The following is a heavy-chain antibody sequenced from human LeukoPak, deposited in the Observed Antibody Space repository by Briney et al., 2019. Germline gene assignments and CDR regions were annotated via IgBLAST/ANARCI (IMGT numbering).Heavy chain of an antibody. J-gene: IGHJ4*02. CDR3: ARGTPTTRDFDS. CDR2: ISGSSEYI. V-gene: IGHV3-21*01. CDR1: GFTFSNYN. D-gene: IGHD4-11*01. Sequence: GGSLRLSCAASGFTFSNYNMNWVRQAPGKGLEWVSFISGSSEYIYYADSVKGRFTISRDNAKNSLYLQMNSLRAEDTAVYYCARGTPTTRDFDSWGQGTLVTVSS.